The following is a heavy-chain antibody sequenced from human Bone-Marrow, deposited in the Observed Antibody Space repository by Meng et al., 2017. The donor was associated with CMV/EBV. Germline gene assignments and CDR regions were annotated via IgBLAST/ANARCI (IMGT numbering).Heavy chain of an antibody. Sequence: ASVKVSCKASGYTFTGYYMHWVRQAPGQGLEWMGWINPNSGGTNYAQKFQGRVTMTMDTYISTAYMELSRLRSDDTAVYYCARKEYGSGGSCYSGIDYWGQGTLVTVSS. CDR3: ARKEYGSGGSCYSGIDY. D-gene: IGHD2-15*01. CDR2: INPNSGGT. CDR1: GYTFTGYY. J-gene: IGHJ4*02. V-gene: IGHV1-2*02.